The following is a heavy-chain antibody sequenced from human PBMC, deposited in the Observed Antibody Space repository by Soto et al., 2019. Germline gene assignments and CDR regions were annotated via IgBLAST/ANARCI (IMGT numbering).Heavy chain of an antibody. V-gene: IGHV1-18*01. CDR3: AGMVRGVIRFDP. Sequence: ASVKVSCKASGYTFTSYGISWVRQAPGQGLEWMGWISAYNGNTNYAQKLQGRVTMTTDTSTSTAYMELRSLRSDDTAVYYCAGMVRGVIRFDPWGQGTLVTVSS. CDR2: ISAYNGNT. CDR1: GYTFTSYG. J-gene: IGHJ5*02. D-gene: IGHD3-10*01.